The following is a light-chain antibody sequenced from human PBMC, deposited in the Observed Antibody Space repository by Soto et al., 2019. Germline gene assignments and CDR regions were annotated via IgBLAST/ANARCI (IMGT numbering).Light chain of an antibody. V-gene: IGKV3-11*01. CDR3: QHRSTWPRT. CDR2: DAS. CDR1: QSVTSS. Sequence: EIVLTQSPGTLSLSPGERATISCRASQSVTSSLVWYQQKPGQAPRLLIYDASDRATGIPARFSGSGSGTDFTLTISSLEPEDSAVYYCQHRSTWPRTFGGGTKVEI. J-gene: IGKJ4*01.